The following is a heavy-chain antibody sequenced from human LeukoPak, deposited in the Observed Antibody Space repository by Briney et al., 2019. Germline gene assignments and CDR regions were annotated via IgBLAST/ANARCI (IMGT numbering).Heavy chain of an antibody. CDR2: ISGSGGST. Sequence: GGSLRLSCAASGFTFSGYAMSWVRQAPGKGLEWVSAISGSGGSTYYADSVKGRFTISRDNSKNTLYLQMNSLRAEDTAVYYCAKGFQVTAAGLTYFDYWGQGTLVTVSS. CDR1: GFTFSGYA. V-gene: IGHV3-23*01. D-gene: IGHD6-13*01. CDR3: AKGFQVTAAGLTYFDY. J-gene: IGHJ4*02.